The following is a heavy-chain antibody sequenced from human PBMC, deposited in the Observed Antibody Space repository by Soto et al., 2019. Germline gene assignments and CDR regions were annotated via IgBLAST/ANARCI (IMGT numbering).Heavy chain of an antibody. D-gene: IGHD3-16*01. CDR2: VHDSWGS. CDR1: GGSISSYY. Sequence: SETLSLTCTVSGGSISSYYWSWIRQPPGKGLEWIGYVHDSWGSHYNPSLKSRVAISLDTSKSQFSLKLTSVTATDTAVYYCGRGGLGQQHGLFDVGGKGTTVTASS. J-gene: IGHJ6*04. CDR3: GRGGLGQQHGLFDV. V-gene: IGHV4-59*08.